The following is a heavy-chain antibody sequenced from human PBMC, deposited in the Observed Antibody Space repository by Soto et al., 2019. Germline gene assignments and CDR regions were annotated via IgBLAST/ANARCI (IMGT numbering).Heavy chain of an antibody. D-gene: IGHD3-3*02. CDR2: MYNTGST. Sequence: SETLSLTCTVSGGSISGYYWSWIRQPPGKGLEWIGYMYNTGSTVYNPSFKSRVTISVDTSKNQFSLKLNSVTAADTAVYYCASPKIAFYNWFDPWGQGTLVTVSS. CDR3: ASPKIAFYNWFDP. V-gene: IGHV4-59*08. J-gene: IGHJ5*02. CDR1: GGSISGYY.